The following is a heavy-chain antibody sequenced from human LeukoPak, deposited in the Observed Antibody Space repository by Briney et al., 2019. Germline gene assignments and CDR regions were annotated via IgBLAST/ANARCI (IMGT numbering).Heavy chain of an antibody. CDR2: IYSGGST. CDR1: GFTVSSNY. D-gene: IGHD3-22*01. J-gene: IGHJ4*02. Sequence: GGSLRLSCAASGFTVSSNYMSWVRQAPGKGLEWVSVIYSGGSTYYADSVKGRFTISRDNSKNTLYLQMNSLRAEDTAVYYCARDLSRGYYDISGGFDYWGQGTLVTVSS. CDR3: ARDLSRGYYDISGGFDY. V-gene: IGHV3-66*01.